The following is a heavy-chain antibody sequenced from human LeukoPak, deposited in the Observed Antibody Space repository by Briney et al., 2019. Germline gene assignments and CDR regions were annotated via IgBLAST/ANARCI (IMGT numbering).Heavy chain of an antibody. Sequence: ASVKVSCKTSGYTFTKFAIYWVRQAPGQRLEWMGWINTGNGQTKYSENFEGRVTMTRDTSTSTIYVEVRSLTSEDTGLYYCARYFGSGSYLDYWGQGTLLTVSS. J-gene: IGHJ4*02. D-gene: IGHD3-10*01. CDR2: INTGNGQT. V-gene: IGHV1-3*04. CDR1: GYTFTKFA. CDR3: ARYFGSGSYLDY.